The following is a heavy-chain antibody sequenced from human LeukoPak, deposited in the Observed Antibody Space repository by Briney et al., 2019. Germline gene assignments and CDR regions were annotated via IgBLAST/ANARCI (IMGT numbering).Heavy chain of an antibody. J-gene: IGHJ6*02. V-gene: IGHV3-23*01. Sequence: AGGSLRLSCSASGFTFSSYAVSWVRQAPGKGLEWVSAISVSGAGTYYADSVKGRFTISRDNSKNTLYLQMSSLRAEDTALYYCARGQPPSYYDMDVWGQGTTVTVSS. D-gene: IGHD6-13*01. CDR2: ISVSGAGT. CDR3: ARGQPPSYYDMDV. CDR1: GFTFSSYA.